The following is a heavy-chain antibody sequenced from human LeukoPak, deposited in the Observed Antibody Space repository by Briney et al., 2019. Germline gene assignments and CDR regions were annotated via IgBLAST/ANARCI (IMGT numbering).Heavy chain of an antibody. Sequence: GGSLRLSCAASGFTFSNFWMSWVRQAPGKGLEWVANIQVDGSEKYYVDSVKGRFTISRDNAENSLYLQMNSLRAEDTAVYYCARKTGTTGEAFDYWGQGTQVTVSS. D-gene: IGHD1-1*01. J-gene: IGHJ4*02. CDR2: IQVDGSEK. CDR1: GFTFSNFW. CDR3: ARKTGTTGEAFDY. V-gene: IGHV3-7*03.